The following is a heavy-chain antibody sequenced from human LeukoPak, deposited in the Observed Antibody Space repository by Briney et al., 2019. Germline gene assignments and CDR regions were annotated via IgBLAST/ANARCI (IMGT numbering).Heavy chain of an antibody. D-gene: IGHD6-25*01. V-gene: IGHV3-20*04. CDR3: ARGYTSGGVDH. Sequence: GGSLRLSCAASGFSFEGFGMSWVRQAPGQGLEWVSGINWSGETTSYAASVEGRFTISRDNAKKALYLQMNSLRAEDTALYYCARGYTSGGVDHWGQGTLVTVSS. J-gene: IGHJ4*02. CDR1: GFSFEGFG. CDR2: INWSGETT.